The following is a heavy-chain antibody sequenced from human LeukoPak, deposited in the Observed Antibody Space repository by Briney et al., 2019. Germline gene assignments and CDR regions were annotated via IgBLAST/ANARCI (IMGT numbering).Heavy chain of an antibody. CDR1: GFTFSSYT. CDR2: ISGSGIST. V-gene: IGHV3-23*01. Sequence: GGSLRLSCAASGFTFSSYTMSWVRQAPGKGLKWVSSISGSGISTYYADSVKGRFTISRDNSKNTLYLQSNSLRAEDTAVYYCAKQWRGTGDAFDIWGQGTMVTVSS. J-gene: IGHJ3*02. D-gene: IGHD3/OR15-3a*01. CDR3: AKQWRGTGDAFDI.